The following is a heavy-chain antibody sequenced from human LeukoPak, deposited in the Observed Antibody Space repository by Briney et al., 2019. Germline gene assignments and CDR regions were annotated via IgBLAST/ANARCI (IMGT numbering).Heavy chain of an antibody. CDR1: GYSISSGYY. Sequence: SETLSLTCTVSGYSISSGYYWGWIRQPPGKGLEWIGSIYHSGSTYYNPSLKSRVTISVDTSKNQFSPKLSSVTAADTAVYYCARERANRLDYWGQGTLVTVSS. D-gene: IGHD1-14*01. CDR3: ARERANRLDY. V-gene: IGHV4-38-2*02. CDR2: IYHSGST. J-gene: IGHJ4*02.